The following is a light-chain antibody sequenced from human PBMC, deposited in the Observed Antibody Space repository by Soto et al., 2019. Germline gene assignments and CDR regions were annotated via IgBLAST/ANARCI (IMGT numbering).Light chain of an antibody. V-gene: IGLV2-23*01. J-gene: IGLJ2*01. Sequence: QSALTQPASVSGSPGQSITISCTGTSSDVGSYNLVSWYQQHPGKAPKLMIYEGSKRPSGVSNRFSGSKSGNTASLTISWLQAEDEADYYCCSYAGSSTLVFGGGTKLPVL. CDR3: CSYAGSSTLV. CDR1: SSDVGSYNL. CDR2: EGS.